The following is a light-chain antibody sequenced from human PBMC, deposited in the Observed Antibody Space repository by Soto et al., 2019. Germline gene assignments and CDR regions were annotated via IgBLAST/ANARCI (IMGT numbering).Light chain of an antibody. CDR3: QQYGSLIT. V-gene: IGKV3-20*01. J-gene: IGKJ5*01. Sequence: EILLTQSPGTLSLSPGERATLSCRASQSVIRNYLAWYQEKPGQAPRLLIYDASSRATGIPDRFSGSGSGTDFTLTISRLEPEDFAVYYCQQYGSLITFGQGTRLEIK. CDR2: DAS. CDR1: QSVIRNY.